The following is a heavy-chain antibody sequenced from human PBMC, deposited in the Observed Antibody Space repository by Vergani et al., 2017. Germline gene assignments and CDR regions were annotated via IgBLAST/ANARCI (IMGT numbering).Heavy chain of an antibody. D-gene: IGHD1-26*01. Sequence: QVQLVQSGAEVKKPGASVKVSCRASGYSFSSYDISWVRQATGQGLEWMGWMNPNSGTTGYAQKFQGRVTMTADTPTNTAYMGLRSLRSDDTAVYFCARVAPSNSEVTATSFDVWGGGRMVTVSS. J-gene: IGHJ3*01. V-gene: IGHV1-8*01. CDR3: ARVAPSNSEVTATSFDV. CDR1: GYSFSSYD. CDR2: MNPNSGTT.